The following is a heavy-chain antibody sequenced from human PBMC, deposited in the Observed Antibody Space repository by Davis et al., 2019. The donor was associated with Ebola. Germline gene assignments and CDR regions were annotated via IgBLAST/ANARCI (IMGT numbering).Heavy chain of an antibody. CDR1: GFAFSNYN. V-gene: IGHV3-48*01. CDR2: ITTNGWST. Sequence: PGGSLTLSCTASGFAFSNYNMNWVRQAPGKGLEWVSSITTNGWSTYYADSVKGRFIISRDNAKNSLFLQMYSLRGDDTAVYFCARETPISSRSDWWGQGTLVTVSS. D-gene: IGHD2-2*01. CDR3: ARETPISSRSDW. J-gene: IGHJ4*02.